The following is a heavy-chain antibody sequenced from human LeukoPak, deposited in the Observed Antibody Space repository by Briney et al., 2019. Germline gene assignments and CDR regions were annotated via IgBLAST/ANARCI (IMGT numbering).Heavy chain of an antibody. CDR2: IYYSGST. J-gene: IGHJ5*02. Sequence: SETLSLTCTVSGGSISSGDYYWSWIRQPPGKGLEWIGYIYYSGSTYYNPSLKSRVTISVDTSKNQFSLKLSSVTAADTAIYYCARGKVGATAERWFDPWGQGTLVTVSS. D-gene: IGHD1-26*01. V-gene: IGHV4-30-4*01. CDR3: ARGKVGATAERWFDP. CDR1: GGSISSGDYY.